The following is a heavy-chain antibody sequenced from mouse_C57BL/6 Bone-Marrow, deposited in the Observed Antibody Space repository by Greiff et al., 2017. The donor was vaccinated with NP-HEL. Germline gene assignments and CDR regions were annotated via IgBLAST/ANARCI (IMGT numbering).Heavy chain of an antibody. V-gene: IGHV1-42*01. J-gene: IGHJ3*01. CDR1: GYSFTGYY. CDR2: INPSTGGT. CDR3: ARRLLAWFAY. D-gene: IGHD2-3*01. Sequence: EVKLMESGPELVKPGASVKISCKASGYSFTGYYMNWVKQSPEKSLEWIGEINPSTGGTTYNQKFKAKATLTVDKSSSTAYMQLKSLTSEDSAVYYCARRLLAWFAYWGQGTLVTVSA.